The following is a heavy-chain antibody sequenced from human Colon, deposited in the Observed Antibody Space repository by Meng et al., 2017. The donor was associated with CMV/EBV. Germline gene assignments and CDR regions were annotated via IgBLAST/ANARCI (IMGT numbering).Heavy chain of an antibody. CDR3: VRDHCSGGNCHWFDP. D-gene: IGHD2-15*01. J-gene: IGHJ5*02. V-gene: IGHV4-39*07. CDR2: VYYGAST. Sequence: GSLRLSCTVSGGSLSSYSYYWGWIRHPPGRELEWIGNVYYGASTYYNPSLSSRVSISVDRSRGQFSLRLNSVTAADTAVYYCVRDHCSGGNCHWFDPWGQGTQVTVSS. CDR1: GGSLSSYSYY.